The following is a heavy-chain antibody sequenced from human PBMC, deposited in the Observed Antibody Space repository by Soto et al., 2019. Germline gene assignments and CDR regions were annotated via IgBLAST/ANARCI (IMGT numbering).Heavy chain of an antibody. V-gene: IGHV3-73*01. J-gene: IGHJ3*02. CDR3: SLGREFDI. Sequence: GGSLRLSCAASGFTFSGSAMHRVRQASGKGLEWVGRIRSKANSYATAYAASVKGRFTISRDDSKNTAYLQMNSLKTEETAVYYCSLGREFDIWGQGTMVTVSS. CDR1: GFTFSGSA. D-gene: IGHD1-26*01. CDR2: IRSKANSYAT.